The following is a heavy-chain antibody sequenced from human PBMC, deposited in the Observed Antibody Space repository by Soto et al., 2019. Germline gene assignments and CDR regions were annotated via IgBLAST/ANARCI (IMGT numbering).Heavy chain of an antibody. V-gene: IGHV1-46*03. CDR2: IDPSGGST. CDR1: GYTFTSYY. J-gene: IGHJ3*02. D-gene: IGHD6-6*01. Sequence: ASVKVSCKASGYTFTSYYMHWVRQAPGQGLEWMGIIDPSGGSTSYAQKFQGRVTMTRDTSTSTVYMELSSLRSEDTAVYYCVRDYSSIAARRIQGDAFYIWGQGTMVTVSS. CDR3: VRDYSSIAARRIQGDAFYI.